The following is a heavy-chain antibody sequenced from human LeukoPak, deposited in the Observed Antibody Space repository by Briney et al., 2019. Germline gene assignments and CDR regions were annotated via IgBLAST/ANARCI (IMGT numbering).Heavy chain of an antibody. CDR1: GFSFSDYY. CDR3: VDLGSTVDY. CDR2: IKNKANSYTT. J-gene: IGHJ4*02. V-gene: IGHV3-72*01. Sequence: GGSLRLSCAASGFSFSDYYMDWVRQAPGKGLELVGRIKNKANSYTTHYAESVRGRFTISRDGSKNSLYLQMNSLKTADTAVYYCVDLGSTVDYWGQGTLVTVSS. D-gene: IGHD4-17*01.